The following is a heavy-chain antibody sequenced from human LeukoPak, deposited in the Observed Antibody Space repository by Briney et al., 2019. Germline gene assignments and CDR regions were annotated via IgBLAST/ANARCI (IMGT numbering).Heavy chain of an antibody. CDR2: INPNSGGT. Sequence: GASVKVSCKASGYTFTSYYMHWVRQAPGQGLEWMGWINPNSGGTNYAQKFQGRVTMTRDTSISTAYMELSRLRSDDTAVYYCARNPQTCSSTSCPWFDYWGQGTLVTVSS. D-gene: IGHD2-2*01. CDR1: GYTFTSYY. V-gene: IGHV1-2*02. J-gene: IGHJ4*02. CDR3: ARNPQTCSSTSCPWFDY.